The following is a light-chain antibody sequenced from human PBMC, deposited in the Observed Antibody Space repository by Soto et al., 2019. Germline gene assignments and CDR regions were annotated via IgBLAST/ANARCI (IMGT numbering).Light chain of an antibody. V-gene: IGLV2-14*03. J-gene: IGLJ1*01. CDR1: GSDVGAYNF. CDR3: SAYTVSRTYV. CDR2: NVY. Sequence: QSVLTQPASVSGSPGQSITISCTGTGSDVGAYNFVSWHQQHPGKAPKLMIYNVYDRPSGISYRFSGSKSGNTASLTISGLQAEEEADYYCSAYTVSRTYVFGTGTKVTVL.